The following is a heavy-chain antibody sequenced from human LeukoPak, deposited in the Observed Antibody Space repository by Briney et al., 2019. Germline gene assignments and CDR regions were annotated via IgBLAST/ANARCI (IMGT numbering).Heavy chain of an antibody. Sequence: GGSLRLSCTVSGFAVSSNSMSWVRQAPGKGLEWVSFIYSAGSIYYSDSVKGRFTISIDNSKNTLYLQMNSLRAEDTAVYYCAKDSYYGSGSPGYFDYWGQGTLVTVSS. CDR2: IYSAGSI. D-gene: IGHD3-10*01. V-gene: IGHV3-53*05. CDR1: GFAVSSNS. CDR3: AKDSYYGSGSPGYFDY. J-gene: IGHJ4*02.